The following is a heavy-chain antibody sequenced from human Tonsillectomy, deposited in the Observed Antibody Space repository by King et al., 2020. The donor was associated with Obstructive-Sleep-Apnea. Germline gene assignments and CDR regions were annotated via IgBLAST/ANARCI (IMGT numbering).Heavy chain of an antibody. CDR1: GYTFTSYY. Sequence: QLVQSGAEVKKPGASVXVSCKASGYTFTSYYMHWGRQAPGQGLEXMGMINPSXYSTTYAQKYQGRVTMTRDTSTSTVYMELSRLRAEDTAVYYGARXDXSXXXAEFDYXXXGTXVTVS. V-gene: IGHV1-46*01. D-gene: IGHD3-22*01. CDR3: ARXDXSXXXAEFDY. CDR2: INPSXYST. J-gene: IGHJ4*02.